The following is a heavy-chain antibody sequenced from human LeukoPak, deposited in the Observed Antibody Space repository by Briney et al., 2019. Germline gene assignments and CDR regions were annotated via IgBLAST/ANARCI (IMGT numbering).Heavy chain of an antibody. CDR3: ARDQEGFDY. V-gene: IGHV1-46*01. Sequence: ASVKVSCKASGYTLTSKYIHWVRKAPGQGLEWMGMIYPRDGSTSYAQKFQGRVTVTRDTSTSTVHMELSGLRSEDTAVYYCARDQEGFDYWGQGTLVTVSS. J-gene: IGHJ4*02. CDR2: IYPRDGST. CDR1: GYTLTSKY.